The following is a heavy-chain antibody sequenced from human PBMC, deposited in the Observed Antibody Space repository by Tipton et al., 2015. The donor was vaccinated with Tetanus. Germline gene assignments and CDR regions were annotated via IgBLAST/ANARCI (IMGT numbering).Heavy chain of an antibody. V-gene: IGHV3-33*01. CDR3: AREADCSGGSCFSGDFDN. CDR1: GFIFSSYG. J-gene: IGHJ4*02. D-gene: IGHD2-15*01. CDR2: SWYDGTDK. Sequence: SLRLSCAASGFIFSSYGIHWVRQAPGKGLEWVAVSWYDGTDKYYADSVKGRFTISRDNSKNTLYLQMNSLRAEDTAVYYCAREADCSGGSCFSGDFDNWGQGTQVPVSP.